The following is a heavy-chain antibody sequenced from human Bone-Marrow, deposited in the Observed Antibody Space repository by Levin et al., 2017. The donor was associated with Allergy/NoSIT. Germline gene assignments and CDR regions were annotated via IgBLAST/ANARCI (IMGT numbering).Heavy chain of an antibody. CDR1: GYTFTDYA. Sequence: GESLKISCKASGYTFTDYAMNWMRQAPGQGLEWMGWINTDIGNPTYAQGFTGRFVFSLDTSVSTAYLQISSLKAEDTAVYYCARGGRGFWSGYYTVDYWGQGTLVTVSS. D-gene: IGHD3-3*01. V-gene: IGHV7-4-1*02. J-gene: IGHJ4*02. CDR3: ARGGRGFWSGYYTVDY. CDR2: INTDIGNP.